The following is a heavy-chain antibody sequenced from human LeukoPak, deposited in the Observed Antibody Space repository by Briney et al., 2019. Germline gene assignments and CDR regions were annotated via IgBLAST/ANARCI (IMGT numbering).Heavy chain of an antibody. CDR1: GFTFSSYA. CDR3: VKARPWFGELQFFDY. J-gene: IGHJ4*02. Sequence: GGSLRLSCSAPGFTFSSYAMHWVRQAPGKGLEYVSAISSNGGSTYYADSVKGRFTISRDNSKNTLYLQMSSLRAEDTAVYYCVKARPWFGELQFFDYWGQGTLVTVSS. CDR2: ISSNGGST. D-gene: IGHD3-10*01. V-gene: IGHV3-64D*06.